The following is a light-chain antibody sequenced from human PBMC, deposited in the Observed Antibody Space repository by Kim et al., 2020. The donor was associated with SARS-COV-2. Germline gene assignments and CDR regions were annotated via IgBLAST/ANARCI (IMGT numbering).Light chain of an antibody. Sequence: SESVGDRVTITCRASHNINNYLNWYQQKPGKAPNLLISHASTLQTGVPPRFSGSGSGTDFTLTISNLQAEDIATYYCQQFGGLPLTFGGGTKVEI. J-gene: IGKJ4*01. CDR2: HAS. CDR1: HNINNY. V-gene: IGKV1-33*01. CDR3: QQFGGLPLT.